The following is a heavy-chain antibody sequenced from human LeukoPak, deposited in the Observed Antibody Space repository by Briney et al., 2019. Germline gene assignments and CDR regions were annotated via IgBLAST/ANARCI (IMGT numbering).Heavy chain of an antibody. J-gene: IGHJ6*03. CDR1: GGSISSGSYY. D-gene: IGHD2-2*01. Sequence: SQTLSLTCTVSGGSISSGSYYWSWIRQPAGKGLEWIGRIYASGSTNYNPSLKSRVTISVDTSKNQFCLELSSVTAADTAVYYCARVVVVVVPAGTYYYYYYYMDVWGKGTTVTVSS. CDR3: ARVVVVVVPAGTYYYYYYYMDV. CDR2: IYASGST. V-gene: IGHV4-61*02.